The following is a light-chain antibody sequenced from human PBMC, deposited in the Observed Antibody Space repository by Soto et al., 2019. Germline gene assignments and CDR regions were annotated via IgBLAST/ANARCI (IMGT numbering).Light chain of an antibody. V-gene: IGLV2-14*01. CDR3: SSYTSSSTLDYV. CDR2: EVS. CDR1: SSDVGGYNY. J-gene: IGLJ1*01. Sequence: QSVLTQPASVSGSPGQSITISCTGTSSDVGGYNYVSWYQQHPGKAPKLMIYEVSYWPSGVSNRFSGSKSGNTASLTITGLQAEDEADYYCSSYTSSSTLDYVFGTGTKLTVL.